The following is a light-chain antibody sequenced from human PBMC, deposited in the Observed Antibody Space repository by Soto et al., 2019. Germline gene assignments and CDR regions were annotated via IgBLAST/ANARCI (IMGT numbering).Light chain of an antibody. Sequence: EIVLTQSPVTLSLSPGERATLSCRASQSISSSFLAWYQQKPGQAPRLLIYGASSRATGIPDRFSGSGSGTDFTLIISRLEPEDFAVYHCQQYDTSPWTFGQGTKVEIK. CDR1: QSISSSF. J-gene: IGKJ1*01. CDR2: GAS. CDR3: QQYDTSPWT. V-gene: IGKV3-20*01.